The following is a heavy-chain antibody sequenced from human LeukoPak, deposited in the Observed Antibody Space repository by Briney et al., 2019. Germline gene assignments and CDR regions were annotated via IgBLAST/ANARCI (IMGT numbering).Heavy chain of an antibody. CDR2: IHSGGYAV. CDR1: GFTFSTYN. Sequence: GGSLRLSCAASGFTFSTYNMLWVRQTPAMGLEWLFYIHSGGYAVHYADSVKDRFTFYRDNAKNSLYLQMNSLRVEDTGVYYCARVGSRGDWFDYWGQGTRVTVSS. CDR3: ARVGSRGDWFDY. V-gene: IGHV3-48*01. D-gene: IGHD1-26*01. J-gene: IGHJ5*01.